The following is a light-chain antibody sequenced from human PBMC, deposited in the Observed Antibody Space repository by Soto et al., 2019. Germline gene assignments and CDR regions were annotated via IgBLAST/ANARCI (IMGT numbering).Light chain of an antibody. J-gene: IGKJ4*01. CDR1: QSISSN. CDR2: AAS. CDR3: QQTYNTPLT. Sequence: DIQMTQSPSSLSASVGHRVTITCGASQSISSNLNWYQQKPGKAPKLLIYAASGLQSGVPSRFSGSGSGTDFTLTINSLQREDFATYYCQQTYNTPLTFGGGTKVDIK. V-gene: IGKV1-39*01.